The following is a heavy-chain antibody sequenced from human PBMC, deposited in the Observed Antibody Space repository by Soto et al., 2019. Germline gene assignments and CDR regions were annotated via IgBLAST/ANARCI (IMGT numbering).Heavy chain of an antibody. CDR1: GGSFSSSA. Sequence: QVQLVQSGAEVKKPGSSVKVSCKSSGGSFSSSAISWVRQAPGQGLEWMGGIVAIFGPASFAQKFQGRLTXTXXESTSTAYMELSSLRSEDTALSYCAREGNGEGGLDHFGLDVWGQGTTVTVSS. D-gene: IGHD3-10*01. J-gene: IGHJ6*02. V-gene: IGHV1-69*05. CDR2: IVAIFGPA. CDR3: AREGNGEGGLDHFGLDV.